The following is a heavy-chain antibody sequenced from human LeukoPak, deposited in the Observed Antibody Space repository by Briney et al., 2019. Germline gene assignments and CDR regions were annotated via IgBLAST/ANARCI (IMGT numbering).Heavy chain of an antibody. D-gene: IGHD3-9*01. CDR2: ISAYNGNT. V-gene: IGHV1-18*01. CDR1: GYTFTSCG. Sequence: ASVKVSCKASGYTFTSCGISWVRQAPGQGLEWMGWISAYNGNTNYAQKLQGRVTMTTDTSTSTAYMELRSLRSDDTAVYYCARGQLLRYFDWFHFDYWGQGTLVTVSS. J-gene: IGHJ4*02. CDR3: ARGQLLRYFDWFHFDY.